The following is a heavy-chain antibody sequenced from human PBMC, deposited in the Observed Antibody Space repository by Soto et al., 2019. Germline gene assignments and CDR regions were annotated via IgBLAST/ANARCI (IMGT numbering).Heavy chain of an antibody. CDR3: ARSLRQYYYYYYMDV. V-gene: IGHV4-59*01. Sequence: SETLSLTCTVSGGSIISYYWSWIRQPPGKGLEWIGYIYYSGSTNYNPSLKSRVTISVDTSKNQFSLKLSSVTAADTAVYYCARSLRQYYYYYYMDVWGKGTTVTVS. CDR1: GGSIISYY. CDR2: IYYSGST. J-gene: IGHJ6*03. D-gene: IGHD3-16*02.